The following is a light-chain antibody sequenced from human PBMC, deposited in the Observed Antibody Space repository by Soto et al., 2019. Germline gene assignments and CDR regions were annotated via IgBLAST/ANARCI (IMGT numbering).Light chain of an antibody. CDR3: LQDYNYPRT. CDR2: AAS. V-gene: IGKV1-6*01. CDR1: QGIRND. J-gene: IGKJ1*01. Sequence: IQMTHSPASLCASVGGRVTITCRASQGIRNDLGWYQQKPGKAPKLLIYAASSLQSGVPSRFSGSGSGTDFTLTISSLQPEDFATYYCLQDYNYPRTFGQGTKVDIK.